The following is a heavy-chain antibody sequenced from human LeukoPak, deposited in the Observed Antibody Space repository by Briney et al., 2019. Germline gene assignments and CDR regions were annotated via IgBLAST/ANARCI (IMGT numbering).Heavy chain of an antibody. Sequence: ASVKVSCKASGYTFTGYYMHWVRQAPGQGLEWMGWINPNSGGTNYAQKFQGWVTMTRDTSISTAYMELSRLRSDDTAVYYCARGSGYSSGWYDYWGQGTLVTVSS. J-gene: IGHJ4*02. CDR2: INPNSGGT. V-gene: IGHV1-2*04. CDR1: GYTFTGYY. CDR3: ARGSGYSSGWYDY. D-gene: IGHD6-19*01.